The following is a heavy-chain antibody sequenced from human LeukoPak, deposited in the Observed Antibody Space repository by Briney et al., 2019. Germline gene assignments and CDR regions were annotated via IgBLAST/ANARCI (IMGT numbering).Heavy chain of an antibody. J-gene: IGHJ4*02. CDR2: IKQDGSEK. V-gene: IGHV3-7*01. CDR1: GFTFNNYW. D-gene: IGHD2-2*01. Sequence: GGSLRLSCAASGFTFNNYWMSWVRQAPGKGLEWVANIKQDGSEKYYVDSVKGRFTISRDNAKNSLYLQMNSLRAEDTAVYYCARYGVVVPAASPFDYWGQGTLVTVSS. CDR3: ARYGVVVPAASPFDY.